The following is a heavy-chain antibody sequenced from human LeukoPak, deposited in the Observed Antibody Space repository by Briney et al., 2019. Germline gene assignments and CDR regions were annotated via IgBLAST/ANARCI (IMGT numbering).Heavy chain of an antibody. CDR1: GFSLSRYW. V-gene: IGHV3-7*01. CDR3: ARGESGSSKYWVF. CDR2: INGDGSDK. D-gene: IGHD2-8*02. J-gene: IGHJ4*02. Sequence: GGSLTLSCAAGFSLSRYWMTWVRQAPGRGLEWVANINGDGSDKYYGDSVKGRFSISRDNAENSLFLQMNNLRVEDSAVYYCARGESGSSKYWVFWGQGTLVTVSS.